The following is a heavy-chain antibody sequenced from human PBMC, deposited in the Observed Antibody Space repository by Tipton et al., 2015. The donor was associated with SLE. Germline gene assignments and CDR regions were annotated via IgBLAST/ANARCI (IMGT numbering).Heavy chain of an antibody. CDR2: IRYDGSNK. D-gene: IGHD5-12*01. J-gene: IGHJ4*02. Sequence: SLRLSCAASGFTFSKYGLHWVRQAPGKGLEWVAFIRYDGSNKYYADTVKGRFTIFRDNSKNTLSLQMNSLSAEDTATYYCGRQKSGQGYFDDWGQGSLVTVSS. CDR1: GFTFSKYG. CDR3: GRQKSGQGYFDD. V-gene: IGHV3-30*02.